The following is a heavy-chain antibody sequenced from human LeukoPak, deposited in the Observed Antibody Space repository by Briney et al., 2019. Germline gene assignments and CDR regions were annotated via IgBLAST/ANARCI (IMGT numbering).Heavy chain of an antibody. V-gene: IGHV3-30*04. CDR1: GFAFNTYS. Sequence: SLRLTWAASGFAFNTYSMHWVSQAPGKGLEWVAVISSDGSSEYYTDSVKGRFTISRDYSKNTLYLQMNSLRAEDTAVYYCAREKYCTPTDCLHGRFYFDYWGQGTLVSVSS. CDR2: ISSDGSSE. J-gene: IGHJ4*02. CDR3: AREKYCTPTDCLHGRFYFDY. D-gene: IGHD2-8*01.